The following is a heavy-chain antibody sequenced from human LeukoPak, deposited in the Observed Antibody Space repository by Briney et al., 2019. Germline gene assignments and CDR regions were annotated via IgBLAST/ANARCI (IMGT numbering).Heavy chain of an antibody. Sequence: GGSLRLSCAASGFSFTTYNMNWVRQAPGKGLEWVSSITSSSNSIYYADSVKGRFTISRDNAKSSLYLQMNSLRDEDTAVYYCAKVPEGYCSGGTCYLHYWGQGTLVTVSS. D-gene: IGHD2-15*01. CDR2: ITSSSNSI. CDR1: GFSFTTYN. V-gene: IGHV3-48*02. J-gene: IGHJ4*02. CDR3: AKVPEGYCSGGTCYLHY.